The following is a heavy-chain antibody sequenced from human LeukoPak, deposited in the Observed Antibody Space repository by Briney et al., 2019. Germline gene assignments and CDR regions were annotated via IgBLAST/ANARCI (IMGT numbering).Heavy chain of an antibody. CDR3: VRVGFCTKGGCLSVL. CDR2: FYHSGSS. Sequence: SETLSLTCTVSGCSISAYYWNWIRQPPEKGLEWIAFFYHSGSSDYNPSVKSRLTISIDTAKNQLSLNLISVTAADTAVFYCVRVGFCTKGGCLSVLWGLGTVVTVSS. J-gene: IGHJ4*02. D-gene: IGHD2-8*01. V-gene: IGHV4-59*08. CDR1: GCSISAYY.